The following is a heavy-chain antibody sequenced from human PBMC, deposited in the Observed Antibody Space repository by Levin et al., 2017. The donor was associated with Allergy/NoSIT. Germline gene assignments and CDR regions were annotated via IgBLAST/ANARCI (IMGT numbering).Heavy chain of an antibody. D-gene: IGHD6-19*01. CDR1: GFTFNSYA. CDR2: IINSGVGT. Sequence: GESLKISCAASGFTFNSYAMSWVRQAPGKGLEWVSAIINSGVGTYYADSVKGRFTISRDNSKNTMYLQMNSLRAEDTAVYFCAKDAIRGSDQPYYFDYWGQGTLVTASS. J-gene: IGHJ4*02. V-gene: IGHV3-23*01. CDR3: AKDAIRGSDQPYYFDY.